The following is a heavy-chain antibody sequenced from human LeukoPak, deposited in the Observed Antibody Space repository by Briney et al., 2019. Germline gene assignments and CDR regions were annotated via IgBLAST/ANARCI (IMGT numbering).Heavy chain of an antibody. D-gene: IGHD1-7*01. J-gene: IGHJ4*02. V-gene: IGHV4-30-4*01. CDR1: GVSISSADYY. Sequence: SQTLSLTCTVSGVSISSADYYWSWIRQPPGRGLEWIGYISYSGSTYYTPSLESRLTISVDTSKNQFSLRLTSVTAADTAVYYCARHITGTTYDYWGQGTLVTVSS. CDR3: ARHITGTTYDY. CDR2: ISYSGST.